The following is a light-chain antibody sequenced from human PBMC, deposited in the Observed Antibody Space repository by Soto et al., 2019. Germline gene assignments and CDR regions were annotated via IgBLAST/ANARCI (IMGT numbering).Light chain of an antibody. CDR2: DAS. CDR3: QQRVNWPRFT. Sequence: DIVLTQSPATLSLSPGERATLSCRASQSVTNYVAWYQQKPGQAPRLLIYDASNRATGIPARFSGSGSRTDFTLTISSLEPEDFAVYYCQQRVNWPRFTFGGGTKVEIK. V-gene: IGKV3-11*01. J-gene: IGKJ4*01. CDR1: QSVTNY.